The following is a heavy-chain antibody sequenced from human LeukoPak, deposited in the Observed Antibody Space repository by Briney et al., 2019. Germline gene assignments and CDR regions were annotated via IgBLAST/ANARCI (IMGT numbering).Heavy chain of an antibody. J-gene: IGHJ3*02. CDR1: GYTFTGYY. D-gene: IGHD1-14*01. Sequence: GASVKVSCKASGYTFTGYYMHWVRQAPGQGLEWMGWINPNSGGTNYAQKFQGRVTMTRDTSISTAYMELSRLRSDDTAVYYCARTEIEPEGAFDIWGQGTMVTVSS. CDR3: ARTEIEPEGAFDI. V-gene: IGHV1-2*02. CDR2: INPNSGGT.